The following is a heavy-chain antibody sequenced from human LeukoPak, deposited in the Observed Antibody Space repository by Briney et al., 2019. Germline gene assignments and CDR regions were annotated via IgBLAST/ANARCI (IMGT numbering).Heavy chain of an antibody. V-gene: IGHV1-2*06. CDR2: INPNSGGT. D-gene: IGHD4-17*01. Sequence: ASVEVSCKASGYTFTGYYMHWVRQAPGQGLEWMGRINPNSGGTNYAQKFQGRVTMTRDTSISTAYMELSRLRSDDTAVYYCAREANYGDYTHFDYWGQGTLVTVSS. CDR1: GYTFTGYY. CDR3: AREANYGDYTHFDY. J-gene: IGHJ4*02.